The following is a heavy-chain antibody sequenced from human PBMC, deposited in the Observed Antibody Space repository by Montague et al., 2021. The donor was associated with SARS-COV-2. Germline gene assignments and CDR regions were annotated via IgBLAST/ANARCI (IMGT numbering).Heavy chain of an antibody. D-gene: IGHD4-11*01. Sequence: SLRLSCGASGFTFGKYAMSWVRQVPGKGLEWVSVIYAGESSTSYADSXEGRFTISRDNSKNLVFLQMNSLRAEDTAVYYCAKDGDFYSNFKSAGLDVWGQGTTVTVSS. J-gene: IGHJ6*02. CDR1: GFTFGKYA. V-gene: IGHV3-23*03. CDR2: IYAGESST. CDR3: AKDGDFYSNFKSAGLDV.